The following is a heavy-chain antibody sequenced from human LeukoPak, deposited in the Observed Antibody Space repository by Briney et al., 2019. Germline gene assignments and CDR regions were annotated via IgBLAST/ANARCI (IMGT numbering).Heavy chain of an antibody. D-gene: IGHD4-23*01. CDR2: IKEDGSEK. CDR1: GFNFNTYE. CDR3: ARGTDYGSKLYYFDY. J-gene: IGHJ4*02. V-gene: IGHV3-7*04. Sequence: GGSLRLSCAASGFNFNTYEMNWVRQAPGKGLEWVANIKEDGSEKYYVDSVRGRFTISRDSAKNSLDLQMNSLRAEDTAVYYCARGTDYGSKLYYFDYWGQGTLVTVSS.